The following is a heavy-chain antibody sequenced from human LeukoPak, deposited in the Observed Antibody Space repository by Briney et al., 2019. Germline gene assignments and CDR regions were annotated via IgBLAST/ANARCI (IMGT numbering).Heavy chain of an antibody. CDR3: AKIVVAFDY. CDR1: GFTFSNYA. Sequence: PGASLRLSCAASGFTFSNYAMSWVRQAPGKGLEWVSAITGSGGSTYYADSVKGRFTISRDNSKNTLYLQMNSLRAEDTAVYYCAKIVVAFDYWGQGTLVTVSS. CDR2: ITGSGGST. D-gene: IGHD3-22*01. J-gene: IGHJ4*02. V-gene: IGHV3-23*01.